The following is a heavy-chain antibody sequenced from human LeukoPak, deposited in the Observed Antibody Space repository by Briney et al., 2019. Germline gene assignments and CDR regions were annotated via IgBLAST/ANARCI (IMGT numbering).Heavy chain of an antibody. CDR3: ARYSSSWYDY. CDR2: IYYSGST. V-gene: IGHV4-59*08. D-gene: IGHD6-13*01. CDR1: GGSISSYY. J-gene: IGHJ4*02. Sequence: SEPLSLTCTVSGGSISSYYWSWIRQPPGKGLEWIEYIYYSGSTNYNPSLKSRVTISVDTSKNQFSLKLSSLTAADTAVYYCARYSSSWYDYWAREPWLPSPQ.